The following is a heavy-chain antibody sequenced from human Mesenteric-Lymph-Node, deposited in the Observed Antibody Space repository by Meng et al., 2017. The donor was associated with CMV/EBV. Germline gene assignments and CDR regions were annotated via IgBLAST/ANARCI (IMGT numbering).Heavy chain of an antibody. Sequence: GESLKISCAASGFTFSNAWMSWVRQAPGKGLEWVGRIKSKTDGGTTDYAAPVKGRFTISRDDSKNTLYLQMNGLRAEDTAVYYCARIGTIAAPSDYWGQGTLVTVSS. CDR3: ARIGTIAAPSDY. CDR1: GFTFSNAW. CDR2: IKSKTDGGTT. D-gene: IGHD2-21*01. J-gene: IGHJ4*02. V-gene: IGHV3-15*01.